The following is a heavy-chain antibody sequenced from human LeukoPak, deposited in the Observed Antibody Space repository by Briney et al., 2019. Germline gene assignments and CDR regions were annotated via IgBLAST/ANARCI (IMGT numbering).Heavy chain of an antibody. CDR2: IRNKANRYTT. Sequence: GGSLRLSCAASGFTFSDHHMDWVRQAPGEGLEWVARIRNKANRYTTEYAASVKGRFTISRDDSENSLYLQMDSLKTEDTAVYYCARSPLGIAPFDYWGQGTLVTVSS. CDR1: GFTFSDHH. D-gene: IGHD7-27*01. CDR3: ARSPLGIAPFDY. V-gene: IGHV3-72*01. J-gene: IGHJ4*02.